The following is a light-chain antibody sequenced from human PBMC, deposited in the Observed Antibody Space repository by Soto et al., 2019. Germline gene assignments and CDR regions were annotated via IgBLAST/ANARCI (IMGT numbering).Light chain of an antibody. V-gene: IGLV1-40*01. CDR3: QSYDSSLTVSYV. Sequence: SVLTQPPSVSGAPGQTVTISCTGSSSYDVHWYRQLPGTAPKLLIYGTTNRPSGVPDRFSGSKSGTSASLAITGLQAEDEADYYCQSYDSSLTVSYVFXTGTKVTVL. CDR1: SSYD. J-gene: IGLJ1*01. CDR2: GTT.